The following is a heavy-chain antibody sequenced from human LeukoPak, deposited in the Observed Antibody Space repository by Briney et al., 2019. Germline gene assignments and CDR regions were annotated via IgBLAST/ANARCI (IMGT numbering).Heavy chain of an antibody. V-gene: IGHV3-48*02. Sequence: GGSLRLSCAASGFTFSSYRMNWVRQAPGKGLEWVSYISSSSSTIYYADSVKDRFTISRDNAKNSLYLQMNSLRDEDTAVYYCAKQYYDSSGYYYYYYYGMDVWGQGTTVTVSS. CDR1: GFTFSSYR. D-gene: IGHD3-22*01. J-gene: IGHJ6*02. CDR2: ISSSSSTI. CDR3: AKQYYDSSGYYYYYYYGMDV.